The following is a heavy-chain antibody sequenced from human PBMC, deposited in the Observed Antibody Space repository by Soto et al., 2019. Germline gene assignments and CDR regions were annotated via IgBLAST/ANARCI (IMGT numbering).Heavy chain of an antibody. CDR2: INAGNGNT. V-gene: IGHV1-3*01. D-gene: IGHD6-13*01. J-gene: IGHJ4*02. Sequence: GASVKVSCKASGYTFTSYAMHWVRQAPGQRLEWMGWINAGNGNTKYSQKFQGRVTITRDTSASTAYMELSSLRSEDTAVYYCAIPREGYRRSPLAYWGQGTLVTVSS. CDR3: AIPREGYRRSPLAY. CDR1: GYTFTSYA.